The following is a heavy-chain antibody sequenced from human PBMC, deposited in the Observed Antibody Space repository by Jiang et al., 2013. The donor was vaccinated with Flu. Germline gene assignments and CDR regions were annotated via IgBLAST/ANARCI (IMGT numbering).Heavy chain of an antibody. CDR3: ARAAWWMDFDY. J-gene: IGHJ4*02. D-gene: IGHD2-8*02. CDR2: INHSGST. V-gene: IGHV4-34*01. Sequence: LLKPSETLSLTCAVYGGSFSGYYWSWIRQPPGKGLEWIGEINHSGSTNYNPSLKSRVTISLDTSKNQFSLKLSSVTAADTAVYYCARAAWWMDFDYWGQGTLVTVSS. CDR1: GGSFSGYY.